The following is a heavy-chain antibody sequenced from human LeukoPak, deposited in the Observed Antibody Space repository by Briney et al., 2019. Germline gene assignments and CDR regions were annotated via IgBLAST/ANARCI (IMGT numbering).Heavy chain of an antibody. D-gene: IGHD2-21*02. Sequence: SETLSLTCGVSGASMSSYYWSWIRQPAGKGLEWIGRIYASGITNNNPSLKSRVTMSVDTSKNQFSLKLSSVTAADTAVYYCAREYMVTIRLDYWGQGAPVTVSS. CDR2: IYASGIT. CDR3: AREYMVTIRLDY. J-gene: IGHJ4*02. V-gene: IGHV4-4*07. CDR1: GASMSSYY.